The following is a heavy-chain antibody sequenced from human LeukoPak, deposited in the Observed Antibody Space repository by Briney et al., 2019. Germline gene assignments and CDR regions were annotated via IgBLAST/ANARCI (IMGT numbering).Heavy chain of an antibody. CDR1: GFTFSSYG. Sequence: GGSLRLSCAASGFTFSSYGMHWVRQAPGKGLEWVAVISYDGSNKYFADSVKGRFTISRDNSKNTLYLQMNSLRAGDTAVYYCAKDYDSSGWAAFDIWGQGTMVTVSS. J-gene: IGHJ3*02. CDR2: ISYDGSNK. V-gene: IGHV3-30*18. D-gene: IGHD3-22*01. CDR3: AKDYDSSGWAAFDI.